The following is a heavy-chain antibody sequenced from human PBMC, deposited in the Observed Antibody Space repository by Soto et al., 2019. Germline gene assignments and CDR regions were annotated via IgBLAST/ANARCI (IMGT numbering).Heavy chain of an antibody. J-gene: IGHJ5*02. Sequence: QVQLVASGGGVVQPGRSLRLSCAASGFSISRSAMHWVRQAPGKGLEWVAVIAYDGSNRWYADSAKGRFTISRDNSKTTVYLQMSSLRGEDTAVYYCARDLQAGTDNVNWFAPWGQGTLVTVSS. CDR1: GFSISRSA. V-gene: IGHV3-30*04. CDR2: IAYDGSNR. CDR3: ARDLQAGTDNVNWFAP. D-gene: IGHD1-1*01.